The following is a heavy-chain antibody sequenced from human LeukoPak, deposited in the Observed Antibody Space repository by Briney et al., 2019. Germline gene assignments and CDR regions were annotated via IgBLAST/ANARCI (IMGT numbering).Heavy chain of an antibody. CDR1: GFSLSTSGVG. J-gene: IGHJ6*02. D-gene: IGHD6-19*01. CDR3: AHIPTYSSGWYDYYGMDV. Sequence: SGPTLVNPTQTLTLTCTSSGFSLSTSGVGVGWIRQPPGKALEWLALIYWDDDKRYSPSLKSRLTITKDTSKNQVVLTMTNMDPVDTATYYCAHIPTYSSGWYDYYGMDVWGQGTTVTVSS. CDR2: IYWDDDK. V-gene: IGHV2-5*02.